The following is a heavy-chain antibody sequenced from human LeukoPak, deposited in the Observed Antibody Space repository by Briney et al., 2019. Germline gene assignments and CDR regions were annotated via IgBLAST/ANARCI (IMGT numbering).Heavy chain of an antibody. CDR3: ARLDSSGYYGTAFDI. CDR1: GYSFTSYW. Sequence: RGESLKISCKGSGYSFTSYWIGWVRQMPGKGLEWMGIIYPGDSDTRYSPSFQGRVTISADKSISTAYLQWSSLKASDTAMYYCARLDSSGYYGTAFDIWGQGTMVTVSS. J-gene: IGHJ3*02. D-gene: IGHD3-22*01. V-gene: IGHV5-51*01. CDR2: IYPGDSDT.